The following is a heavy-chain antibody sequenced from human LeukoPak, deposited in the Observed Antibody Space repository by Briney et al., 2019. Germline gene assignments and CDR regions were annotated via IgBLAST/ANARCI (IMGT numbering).Heavy chain of an antibody. CDR1: GFTFSDYY. Sequence: PGGSLRLSFAASGFTFSDYYMSWIRQAPGKGLEWVSYISSSGSTIYYADSVKGRFTISRDNSKNTLYLQMNSLRAEDTAVYYCAKDLQQWLVRYYYYGMDVWGQGTTVTVSS. CDR3: AKDLQQWLVRYYYYGMDV. J-gene: IGHJ6*02. V-gene: IGHV3-11*04. CDR2: ISSSGSTI. D-gene: IGHD6-19*01.